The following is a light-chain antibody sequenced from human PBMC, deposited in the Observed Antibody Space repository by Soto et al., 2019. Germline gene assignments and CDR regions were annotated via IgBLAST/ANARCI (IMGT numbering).Light chain of an antibody. CDR3: QQYGSSSYT. CDR2: GAS. CDR1: QSVSSSY. V-gene: IGKV3-20*01. Sequence: EIVLTQSPGTLSLSPGERATLSCRASQSVSSSYLAWYHQKPGQAPRLVIYGASSRATGIPDRFSGSGSGTDFTLTISRLEPEDFAVYYCQQYGSSSYTFGQGTKLEIK. J-gene: IGKJ2*01.